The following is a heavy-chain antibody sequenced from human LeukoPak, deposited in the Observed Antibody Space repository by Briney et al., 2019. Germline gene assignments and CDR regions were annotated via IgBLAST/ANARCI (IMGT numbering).Heavy chain of an antibody. CDR2: ISYDGSSK. CDR3: AKESTSAFDY. V-gene: IGHV3-30*18. Sequence: GRSLRLSCAASGFTFSSYGMHWVRQAPGKGLEWVAVISYDGSSKYYADSVKGRFTISRDNSKNTLYLQMNSLRAEDTAVYYCAKESTSAFDYWGQGTLVTVSS. J-gene: IGHJ4*02. D-gene: IGHD2-2*01. CDR1: GFTFSSYG.